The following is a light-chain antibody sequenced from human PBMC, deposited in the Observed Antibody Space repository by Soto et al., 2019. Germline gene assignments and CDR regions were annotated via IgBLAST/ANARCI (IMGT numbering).Light chain of an antibody. Sequence: EIVLTQSPGTLSLSPGERATLSCRASQSVNSNYLAWYQQKPGQGPRVLMHGASSRATGIPDRFSGSGSGTDFTLTISRLEPEDFAVYYCQQYDSPPRTFGQGTKVEIK. CDR2: GAS. V-gene: IGKV3-20*01. CDR1: QSVNSNY. CDR3: QQYDSPPRT. J-gene: IGKJ1*01.